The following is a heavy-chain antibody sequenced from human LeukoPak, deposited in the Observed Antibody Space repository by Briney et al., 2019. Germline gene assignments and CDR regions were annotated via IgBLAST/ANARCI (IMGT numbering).Heavy chain of an antibody. CDR1: GGSISSYS. J-gene: IGHJ6*02. CDR3: ARASIAAADHGDYYYYGMDV. CDR2: ISYSGRT. Sequence: KPSETLSLTCTVSGGSISSYSWSWIRQPPGKGLEWIGYISYSGRTIYNPSLKSRVTMSADTSTNQFSLKVTSVTAADTAVYYCARASIAAADHGDYYYYGMDVWGQGTTVTVSS. D-gene: IGHD6-13*01. V-gene: IGHV4-59*01.